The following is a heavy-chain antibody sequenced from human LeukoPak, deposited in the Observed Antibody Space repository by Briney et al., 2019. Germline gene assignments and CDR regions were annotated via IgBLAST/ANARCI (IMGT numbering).Heavy chain of an antibody. D-gene: IGHD4-11*01. CDR3: AKTPTVTPNYYYYYMDV. Sequence: GGSLRLSCAASGFTFSSYAMSWVRQAPGKGLDWVSTISGGGDSTYYADSVKGRFTISRDNSKNTLSLQMNSLRAEDTAVYCCAKTPTVTPNYYYYYMDVWGKGTTVTVSS. V-gene: IGHV3-23*01. J-gene: IGHJ6*03. CDR2: ISGGGDST. CDR1: GFTFSSYA.